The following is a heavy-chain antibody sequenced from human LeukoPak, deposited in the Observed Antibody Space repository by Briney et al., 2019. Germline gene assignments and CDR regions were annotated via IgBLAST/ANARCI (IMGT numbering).Heavy chain of an antibody. CDR3: ARDGYGDYAFGYHYYGMDV. CDR1: GDSISSYY. V-gene: IGHV4-4*07. Sequence: SETLSLTCTVSGDSISSYYWSWIRQPAGKGLEWIGRIYTSGGTNYSPSLKSRVTMSVDTSKNQFSLKLSSVTAADTAVYYCARDGYGDYAFGYHYYGMDVWGQGTTVTVSS. J-gene: IGHJ6*02. CDR2: IYTSGGT. D-gene: IGHD4-17*01.